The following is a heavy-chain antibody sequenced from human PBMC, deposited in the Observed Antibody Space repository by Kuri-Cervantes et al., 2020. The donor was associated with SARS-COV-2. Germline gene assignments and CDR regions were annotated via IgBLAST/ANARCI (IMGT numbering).Heavy chain of an antibody. CDR1: GYTLSDYY. V-gene: IGHV1-69*05. D-gene: IGHD1-26*01. CDR2: IIPIFGTA. J-gene: IGHJ4*02. Sequence: SVKVSCKASGYTLSDYYLHWVRQAPGQGLEWMGGIIPIFGTANYAQKFQGRVTITTDESTSTAYMELSSLRSEDTAVYYCARERASGWAGDFDYWGQGTLVTVSS. CDR3: ARERASGWAGDFDY.